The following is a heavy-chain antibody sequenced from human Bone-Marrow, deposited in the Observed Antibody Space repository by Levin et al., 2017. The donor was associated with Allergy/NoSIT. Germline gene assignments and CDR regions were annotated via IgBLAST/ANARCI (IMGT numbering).Heavy chain of an antibody. CDR2: ISSTSNYI. CDR3: TSPIRMGELSSDH. J-gene: IGHJ4*02. D-gene: IGHD3-16*02. V-gene: IGHV3-11*03. CDR1: GSTFSDYY. Sequence: GESLKISCAASGSTFSDYYMSWIRQAPGKGLEWVSYISSTSNYINYADSVKGRFTISRDNAKNSLFLQMHSLRADDTSVYYCTSPIRMGELSSDHWGQGTLVTVSS.